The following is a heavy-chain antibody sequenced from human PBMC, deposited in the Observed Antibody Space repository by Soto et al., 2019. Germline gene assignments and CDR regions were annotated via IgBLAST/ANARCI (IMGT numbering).Heavy chain of an antibody. J-gene: IGHJ5*02. CDR3: ARVPAASSRFDP. V-gene: IGHV4-59*01. CDR1: GGSIFSSY. CDR2: VYYSGST. Sequence: PSETLSLTCTVSGGSIFSSYWTWIRQPPGKGLEWIGNVYYSGSTNYNPSLKSRITISVDTSKNQFSLNLSSVTAADTAVYYCARVPAASSRFDPWGQGTLVTV. D-gene: IGHD2-15*01.